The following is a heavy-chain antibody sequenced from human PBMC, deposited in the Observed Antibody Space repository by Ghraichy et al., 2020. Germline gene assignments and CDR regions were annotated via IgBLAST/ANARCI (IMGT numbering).Heavy chain of an antibody. D-gene: IGHD1-1*01. CDR1: GFTFSTYG. Sequence: GGSLRLSCAASGFTFSTYGMSWVRQAPGKGLEWVSAISGSGGSTYYADSMKGRFTISRDNSKNTLYLQMNSLRAEDTAVYYCARDSGNWYFDYWAREPWSPSPQ. J-gene: IGHJ4*02. V-gene: IGHV3-23*01. CDR2: ISGSGGST. CDR3: ARDSGNWYFDY.